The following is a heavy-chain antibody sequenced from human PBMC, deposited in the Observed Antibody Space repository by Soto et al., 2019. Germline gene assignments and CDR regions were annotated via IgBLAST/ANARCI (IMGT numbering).Heavy chain of an antibody. CDR3: ARYIRITMVRGEIPNWFDP. J-gene: IGHJ5*02. D-gene: IGHD3-10*01. CDR2: IYYSGST. V-gene: IGHV4-59*08. CDR1: GGSISSYY. Sequence: PSETLSLTCTVSGGSISSYYWSWIRQPPGKGLEWIGYIYYSGSTNYNPSLKSRVTISVDTSKNQFSLKLSSVTAADTAVYYCARYIRITMVRGEIPNWFDPWGQGTLVTVSS.